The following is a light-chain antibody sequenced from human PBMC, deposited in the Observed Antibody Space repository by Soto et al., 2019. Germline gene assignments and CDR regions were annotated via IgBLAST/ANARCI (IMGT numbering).Light chain of an antibody. J-gene: IGKJ3*01. V-gene: IGKV1-39*01. Sequence: DIQMTQSPSSLSASVGDSVTITCRASQSISNYLNWYQQKPGKAPKLLVYAASSLQSGVPSRFSGSGSGTDFTLTISSLQPEDFATYYCQQSYSTPFTFCPGTKEDIK. CDR2: AAS. CDR1: QSISNY. CDR3: QQSYSTPFT.